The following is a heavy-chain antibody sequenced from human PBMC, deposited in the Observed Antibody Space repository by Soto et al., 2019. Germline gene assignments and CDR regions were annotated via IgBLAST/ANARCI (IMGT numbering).Heavy chain of an antibody. CDR1: GYRFTSYW. J-gene: IGHJ6*02. V-gene: IGHV5-51*01. CDR3: ARTSAATQSYYYYYGMDV. D-gene: IGHD2-15*01. Sequence: GESLKISCKGSGYRFTSYWIGWVRQMPGKGLEWMGIIYPGDSDTRYSPSFQGQVTISADKSISTAYLQWSSLKASDTAMYYCARTSAATQSYYYYYGMDVWGQGTTVTVSS. CDR2: IYPGDSDT.